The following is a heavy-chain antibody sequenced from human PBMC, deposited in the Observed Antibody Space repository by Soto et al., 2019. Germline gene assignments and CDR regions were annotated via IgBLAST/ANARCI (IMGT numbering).Heavy chain of an antibody. D-gene: IGHD4-4*01. CDR1: GGTFSSYA. J-gene: IGHJ4*02. CDR3: ARDGGVYDYSPFDY. Sequence: QVQLVQSGAEVKKPGSSVKVSCKASGGTFSSYAISWVRQAPGQGLEWMGGIIPIFGTADYAQKFQGRVTITADESTSTAYMALSRLRSEDTAVYYCARDGGVYDYSPFDYWGQGTLVTVSS. V-gene: IGHV1-69*12. CDR2: IIPIFGTA.